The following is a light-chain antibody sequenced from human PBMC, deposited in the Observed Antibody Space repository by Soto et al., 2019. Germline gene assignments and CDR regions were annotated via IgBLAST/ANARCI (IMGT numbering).Light chain of an antibody. CDR2: DVS. CDR3: SSYTSSSTLWV. V-gene: IGLV2-14*01. CDR1: SSDVGGYNY. Sequence: QSVLTQPASVSGSHGQSITISCTGNSSDVGGYNYVSWYQQHPGKAPKLMIYDVSNRPSGVSNRFSGSKSGNTASLTISGLQAEDEADYYCSSYTSSSTLWVFGTRTKVTVL. J-gene: IGLJ1*01.